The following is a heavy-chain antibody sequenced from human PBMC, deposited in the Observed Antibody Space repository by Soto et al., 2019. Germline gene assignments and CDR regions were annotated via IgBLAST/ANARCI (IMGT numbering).Heavy chain of an antibody. CDR2: IYYSGST. CDR1: GGSISSYY. V-gene: IGHV4-59*01. J-gene: IGHJ6*02. D-gene: IGHD3-10*01. Sequence: SETLSLTCTVSGGSISSYYWSWIRQPPGKGLEWIGYIYYSGSTNYNPSLKSRVTISVDTSNNQFSLKLSSVTAADTAVYYCARDIRFGDNYYYGMDVWGQGTTVTVSS. CDR3: ARDIRFGDNYYYGMDV.